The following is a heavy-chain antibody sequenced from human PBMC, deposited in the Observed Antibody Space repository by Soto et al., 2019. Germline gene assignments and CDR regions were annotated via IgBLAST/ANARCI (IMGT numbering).Heavy chain of an antibody. D-gene: IGHD2-2*01. Sequence: SETLSLTCTVSGGSISSSSYYWGWTRQPPGKGLEWIGSIYYSGSTNYNPSLKSRVTISVDTSKNQFSLKLSSVTAADTAVYYCARVVPAAMWGGFFDYWGQGTLVTVSS. CDR2: IYYSGST. J-gene: IGHJ4*02. CDR1: GGSISSSSYY. V-gene: IGHV4-39*07. CDR3: ARVVPAAMWGGFFDY.